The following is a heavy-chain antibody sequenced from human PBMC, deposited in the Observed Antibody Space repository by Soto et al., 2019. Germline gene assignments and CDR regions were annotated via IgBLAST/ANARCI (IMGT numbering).Heavy chain of an antibody. CDR3: AKKSEIAVPRYYFDL. D-gene: IGHD2-21*01. J-gene: IGHJ4*02. CDR2: MNGGGGST. CDR1: GFTFGSYA. Sequence: EVGLLESGGGLVQPGGSLRLSCAASGFTFGSYAMSWVRQAPGKGPEWVSSMNGGGGSTYYAESVQGRFTISRDNSKNTLYLQMNSLRVEDTAVYYCAKKSEIAVPRYYFDLWGQGTLVTVSS. V-gene: IGHV3-23*01.